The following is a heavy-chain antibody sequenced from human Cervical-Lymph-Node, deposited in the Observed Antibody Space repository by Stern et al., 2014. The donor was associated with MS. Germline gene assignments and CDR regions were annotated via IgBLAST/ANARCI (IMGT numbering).Heavy chain of an antibody. CDR3: ARHPYSGDFSYGGGFDY. CDR2: VYPGDSYT. CDR1: GYSFTTHW. J-gene: IGHJ4*02. D-gene: IGHD1-26*01. V-gene: IGHV5-51*01. Sequence: MQLVQSGAEVKKSGESLKISCKGSGYSFTTHWIAWVRQTPGKGLEGMGIVYPGDSYTTYSPSFQGQVTISADKSINTAYLHWSSLKASDTAMYYCARHPYSGDFSYGGGFDYWGQGTLVTVSS.